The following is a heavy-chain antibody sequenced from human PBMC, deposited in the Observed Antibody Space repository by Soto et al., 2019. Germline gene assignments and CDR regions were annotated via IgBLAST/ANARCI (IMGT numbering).Heavy chain of an antibody. D-gene: IGHD7-27*01. CDR3: ARDTHWGLGD. V-gene: IGHV4-4*02. CDR2: IYHTGST. Sequence: QVQLQESGPGLVKPSETLSLTCAVSGDSINTNNWWSWVRQPPGRGLEWIGEIYHTGSTNYNPSLKSRVPISADRSKHQWPLRLNSVTAADTAVYFCARDTHWGLGDWGQGTLVIVSS. J-gene: IGHJ4*02. CDR1: GDSINTNNW.